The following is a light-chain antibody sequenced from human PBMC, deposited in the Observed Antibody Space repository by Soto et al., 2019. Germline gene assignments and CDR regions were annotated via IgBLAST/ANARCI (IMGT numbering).Light chain of an antibody. Sequence: GDRVTITCRASQSISPYLAWYQQKPGKAPKLLIYTASSLQSGVPSRFSGSGSGTEFTLTISSLQPDDFATYYCQQSNSYPWTFGQGTQVDIK. CDR3: QQSNSYPWT. CDR1: QSISPY. J-gene: IGKJ1*01. CDR2: TAS. V-gene: IGKV1-5*03.